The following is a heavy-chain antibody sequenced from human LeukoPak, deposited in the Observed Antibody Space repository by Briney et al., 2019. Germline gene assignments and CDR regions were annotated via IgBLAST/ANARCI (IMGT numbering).Heavy chain of an antibody. D-gene: IGHD3-22*01. Sequence: PGGSLRLSCAASGFTFSSYEMNWVRQAPGKGLEWVSYISSSGSTIYYADSVKGRFTISRDNAKNSLYLQMNSLRAEDTAVYYCAREGRIYYALGRNWFDPWGQGTLVTVSS. CDR2: ISSSGSTI. J-gene: IGHJ5*02. CDR3: AREGRIYYALGRNWFDP. CDR1: GFTFSSYE. V-gene: IGHV3-48*03.